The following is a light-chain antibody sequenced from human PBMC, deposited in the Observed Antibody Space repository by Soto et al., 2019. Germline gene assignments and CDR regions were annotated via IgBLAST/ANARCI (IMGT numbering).Light chain of an antibody. Sequence: DIPMPQSPSTLSASVGDRVPITCRASQSISVWLAWYQQKAGKAPNLLIYKASRLESGVPSRFSGSGSETEFTLTISGLQPGDSATFYCQQYDIYSLTFGQGTKVEVK. CDR2: KAS. V-gene: IGKV1-5*03. CDR3: QQYDIYSLT. CDR1: QSISVW. J-gene: IGKJ1*01.